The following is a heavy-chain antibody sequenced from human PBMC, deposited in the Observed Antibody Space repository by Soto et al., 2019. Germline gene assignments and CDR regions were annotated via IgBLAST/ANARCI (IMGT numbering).Heavy chain of an antibody. D-gene: IGHD3-22*01. CDR2: ISYDGSNK. J-gene: IGHJ4*02. V-gene: IGHV3-30*18. CDR1: GFTFSSYG. CDR3: AKDGDYYYDSSGYYY. Sequence: VQLVESGGGVVQPGRSLRLSCAASGFTFSSYGMHWVRQAPGKGLEWVAVISYDGSNKYYADSVKGRFTISRDNSKNTLYLQMNSLRAEDTAVYYCAKDGDYYYDSSGYYYWGQGTLVTVSS.